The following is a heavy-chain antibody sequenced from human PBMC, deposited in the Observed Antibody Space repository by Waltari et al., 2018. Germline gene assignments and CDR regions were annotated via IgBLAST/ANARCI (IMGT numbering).Heavy chain of an antibody. D-gene: IGHD6-13*01. Sequence: QVQLQESGPGLVKPSETLSLTCAVSGYSISSGYYWGWIRQPPGKGLEWIGSIYHSGSTYYTPSLKSRVTISVDTSKNQFSLKLSSVTAADTAVYYCARHDIAAAVPVDYWGQGTLVTVSS. CDR1: GYSISSGYY. CDR3: ARHDIAAAVPVDY. CDR2: IYHSGST. V-gene: IGHV4-38-2*01. J-gene: IGHJ4*02.